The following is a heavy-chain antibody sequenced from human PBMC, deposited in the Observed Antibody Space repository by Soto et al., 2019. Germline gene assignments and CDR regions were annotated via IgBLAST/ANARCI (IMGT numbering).Heavy chain of an antibody. CDR2: IYHSGST. D-gene: IGHD2-2*01. CDR1: GGSISSSNW. CDR3: ARANIVVIPAARDYYGMDV. V-gene: IGHV4-4*02. J-gene: IGHJ6*02. Sequence: SETLSLTCAVSGGSISSSNWWSWVRQPPGKGLEWIGEIYHSGSTNYSPSLKSRVTISVDRSKNQFSLKLTSVTAADTAVYYCARANIVVIPAARDYYGMDVWGQGTTVTVSS.